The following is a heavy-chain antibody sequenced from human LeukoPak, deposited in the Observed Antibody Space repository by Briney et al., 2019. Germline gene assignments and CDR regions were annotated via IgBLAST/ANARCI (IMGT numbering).Heavy chain of an antibody. J-gene: IGHJ3*02. D-gene: IGHD4-23*01. CDR2: ISAYNGNT. CDR3: ARAESLYGGNLAAAFDI. CDR1: GYTFTSYG. Sequence: ASVKVSCKASGYTFTSYGISWLRQAPGQGLEWMGWISAYNGNTNYEQKFQGRVTMTTDTSTSTAYMELRSLRSDDTALYYCARAESLYGGNLAAAFDIWGQGTMVTVSS. V-gene: IGHV1-18*01.